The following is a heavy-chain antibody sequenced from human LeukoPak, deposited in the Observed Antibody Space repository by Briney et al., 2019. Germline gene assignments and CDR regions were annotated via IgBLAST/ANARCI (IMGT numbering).Heavy chain of an antibody. V-gene: IGHV4-30-2*01. CDR2: IYHSGST. J-gene: IGHJ6*02. CDR1: GGSVSSGGYS. D-gene: IGHD3-9*01. CDR3: ARVDILTATYGMDV. Sequence: SETLSLTCAVSGGSVSSGGYSWSWIRQPPGKGLEWIGYIYHSGSTYYNPSLKSRVTISVDRSKNQFSLKLSSVTAADTAVYYCARVDILTATYGMDVWGQGTTVTVSS.